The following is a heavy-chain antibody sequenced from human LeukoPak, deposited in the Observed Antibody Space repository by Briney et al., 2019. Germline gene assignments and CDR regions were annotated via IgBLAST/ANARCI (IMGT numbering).Heavy chain of an antibody. D-gene: IGHD3-22*01. J-gene: IGHJ4*02. CDR2: ISGSGGST. CDR3: AKSPSSGYYADY. Sequence: QPGGSLRLSCAASGFTFDDCAMHWVRQAPGKGLEWVSAISGSGGSTYYADSVKGRFTISRDNSKNTLYLQMNSLRAEDTAVYYCAKSPSSGYYADYWGQGTLVTVSS. V-gene: IGHV3-23*01. CDR1: GFTFDDCA.